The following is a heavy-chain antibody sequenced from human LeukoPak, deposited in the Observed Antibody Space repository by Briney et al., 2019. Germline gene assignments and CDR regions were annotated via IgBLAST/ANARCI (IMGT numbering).Heavy chain of an antibody. Sequence: SETLSLTCTVSGGSISGYYWNWIRQAPGKALEWTGYICYTGATNYSPSLKSRVSISVQTSKKQVSLRLGSVTAADTAVYYCARHGRAWRFDYWGQGALVTVSS. V-gene: IGHV4-59*01. CDR2: ICYTGAT. CDR3: ARHGRAWRFDY. CDR1: GGSISGYY. J-gene: IGHJ4*02.